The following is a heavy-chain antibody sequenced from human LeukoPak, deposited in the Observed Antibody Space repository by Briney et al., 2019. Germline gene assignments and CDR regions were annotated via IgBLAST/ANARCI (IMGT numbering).Heavy chain of an antibody. CDR1: GGTFSIYC. V-gene: IGHV1-69*13. CDR3: ARQPRSYYFYYMDV. CDR2: IIYIYGTT. J-gene: IGHJ6*03. Sequence: SVQVSCKASGGTFSIYCMSWVRQAPGRGLEWMGGIIYIYGTTNYAQKSQGRVTINADESTTTAYMELSSLRSEDTALYYCARQPRSYYFYYMDVWGKGTTVTVSS.